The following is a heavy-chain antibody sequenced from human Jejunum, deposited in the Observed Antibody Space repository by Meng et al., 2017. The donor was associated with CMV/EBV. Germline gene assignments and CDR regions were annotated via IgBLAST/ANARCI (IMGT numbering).Heavy chain of an antibody. J-gene: IGHJ6*02. CDR1: SFDDFA. CDR2: INWNSGSI. V-gene: IGHV3-9*01. D-gene: IGHD2-15*01. CDR3: AKATIAGRRGYGMDV. Sequence: SFDDFAMYWSRQVPGKGLEWVSGINWNSGSIGYADSVKGRFTISRDNAKNSLYLQMNSLRPEDTALYYCAKATIAGRRGYGMDVWGQGTTVTVSS.